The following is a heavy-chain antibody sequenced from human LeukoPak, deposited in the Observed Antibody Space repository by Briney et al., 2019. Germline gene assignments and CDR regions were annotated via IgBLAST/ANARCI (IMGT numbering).Heavy chain of an antibody. V-gene: IGHV1-2*02. D-gene: IGHD1-26*01. Sequence: ASVKVSCKASGYTFTGYYMHWVRQAPGQGLEWMGWINPNSGGTNYAQKFQGRDTMTRDTSISTAYMELSRLRSDDTAVYYCARDRGAGFGMDVWGQGTTVTVSS. CDR3: ARDRGAGFGMDV. CDR1: GYTFTGYY. J-gene: IGHJ6*02. CDR2: INPNSGGT.